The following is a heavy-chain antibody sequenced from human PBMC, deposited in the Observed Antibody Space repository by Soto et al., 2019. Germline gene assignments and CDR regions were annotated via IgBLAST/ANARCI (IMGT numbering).Heavy chain of an antibody. V-gene: IGHV4-4*02. J-gene: IGHJ4*02. Sequence: PSETLSLTCAVSGGSISSSNWWSWVRQPPGKGLEWIGEIYHSGSTNYNPSLKSRVTISVDKSKNQFSLKLSSVTAADTAVYYCARGPSSSRHNFDYWGQGTPVTVSS. CDR1: GGSISSSNW. CDR3: ARGPSSSRHNFDY. D-gene: IGHD6-13*01. CDR2: IYHSGST.